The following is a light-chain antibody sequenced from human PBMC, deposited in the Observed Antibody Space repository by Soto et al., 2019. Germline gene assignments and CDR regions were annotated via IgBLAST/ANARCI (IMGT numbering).Light chain of an antibody. CDR1: QRGLYSSNNKNY. V-gene: IGKV4-1*01. CDR3: QQYYITPPP. Sequence: DIVMTQSPDSLAVSLGERATINCKSSQRGLYSSNNKNYLAWYQQKPGQPPKLLIYLASTRESVVPDRVSGSGSGTDFTLTIRSLQAADVAVYYCQQYYITPPPFGQGTKVAIK. CDR2: LAS. J-gene: IGKJ1*01.